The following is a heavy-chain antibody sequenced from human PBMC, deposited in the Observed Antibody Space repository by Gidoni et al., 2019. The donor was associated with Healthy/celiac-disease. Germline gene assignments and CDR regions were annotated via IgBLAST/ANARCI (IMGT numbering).Heavy chain of an antibody. CDR1: GFTFSSYG. Sequence: QVQLVESGGGVVQPGRSLRLSCAASGFTFSSYGIHWVRQAPGKGLEWVAVIWYDGSNKYYADSVKGRFTISRDNSKNTLYLQMNSLRAEDTAVYYCARGPSGTYCGGDCYAEYFQHWGQGTLVTVSS. CDR2: IWYDGSNK. J-gene: IGHJ1*01. D-gene: IGHD2-21*02. CDR3: ARGPSGTYCGGDCYAEYFQH. V-gene: IGHV3-33*01.